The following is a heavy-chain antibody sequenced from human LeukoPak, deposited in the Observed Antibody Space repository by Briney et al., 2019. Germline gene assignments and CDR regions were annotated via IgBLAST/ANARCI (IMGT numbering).Heavy chain of an antibody. CDR2: ISSSSSYI. J-gene: IGHJ4*02. V-gene: IGHV3-21*01. D-gene: IGHD3-10*01. CDR1: GFTFSSYS. CDR3: ARAPFPFGESDLYDY. Sequence: GGSLRLSCAASGFTFSSYSMNWVRQAPGKGLEWVSSISSSSSYIYYADSVKGRFTISRDNAKNSLYLQMNSLRAEDTAMYYCARAPFPFGESDLYDYWGQGTLATVSS.